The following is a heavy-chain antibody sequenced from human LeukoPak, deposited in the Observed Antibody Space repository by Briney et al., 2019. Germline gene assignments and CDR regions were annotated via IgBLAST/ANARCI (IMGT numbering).Heavy chain of an antibody. Sequence: SETLSLTCTVSGASINNYYGSWIRQPPGEGLEWIGYIYYSGSTNYNPSLKSRVTISVDTSKNQFSLNLTSVTAADTAVYYCASLAPEPDAFDIWGQGTMVTVSS. J-gene: IGHJ3*02. D-gene: IGHD1-14*01. CDR2: IYYSGST. V-gene: IGHV4-59*01. CDR3: ASLAPEPDAFDI. CDR1: GASINNYY.